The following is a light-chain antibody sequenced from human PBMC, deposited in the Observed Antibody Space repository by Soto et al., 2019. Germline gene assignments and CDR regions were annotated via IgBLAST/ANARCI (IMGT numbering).Light chain of an antibody. Sequence: QSALTQPASVSGSPGQSITISCTGTSSDVGGYNYVSWYQLHPGKAPKLILYEVTNRPSGVSDRFSGSKSGNTASLTTSGLQAEDEADYYCSSYTSSTAYVFGTGTKV. CDR2: EVT. V-gene: IGLV2-14*01. J-gene: IGLJ1*01. CDR1: SSDVGGYNY. CDR3: SSYTSSTAYV.